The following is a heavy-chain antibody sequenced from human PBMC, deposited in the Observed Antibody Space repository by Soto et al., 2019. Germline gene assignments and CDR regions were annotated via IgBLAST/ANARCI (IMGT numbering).Heavy chain of an antibody. V-gene: IGHV4-31*03. J-gene: IGHJ6*02. CDR2: NYYSGIT. CDR1: DGSSSSGGDY. Sequence: SETMSVTCSVADGSSSSGGDYWTWIHQHPGKGLEWIGYNYYSGITYYNPSLKSRVTISLDTSKNQFSLKLSSVTAADTAVYYCARGSSIAGLYYGMDVWGQGTTVTVSS. D-gene: IGHD6-6*01. CDR3: ARGSSIAGLYYGMDV.